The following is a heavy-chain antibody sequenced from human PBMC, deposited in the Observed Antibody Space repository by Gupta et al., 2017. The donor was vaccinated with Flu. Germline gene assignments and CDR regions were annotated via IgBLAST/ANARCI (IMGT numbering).Heavy chain of an antibody. CDR3: AKAVVAAADEACDY. V-gene: IGHV3-9*01. J-gene: IGHJ4*02. D-gene: IGHD2-2*01. CDR1: GFTFDDYA. Sequence: EVQLVESGGALVQPGRSLTLSCVAFGFTFDDYAMHWVRPVPGKGLDWVAGVSWNSGRIGYADSVKGRFTISRDNAKNSLYLQMNSLRAEDTALYYCAKAVVAAADEACDYWGQGTLVTVSS. CDR2: VSWNSGRI.